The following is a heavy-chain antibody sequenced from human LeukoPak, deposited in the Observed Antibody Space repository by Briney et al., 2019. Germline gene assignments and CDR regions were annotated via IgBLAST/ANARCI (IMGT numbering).Heavy chain of an antibody. CDR2: ISSSSSYI. D-gene: IGHD3-16*01. CDR3: ARGDSGGMDY. CDR1: GFTFSNYN. V-gene: IGHV3-21*01. Sequence: GGSLRLSCAASGFTFSNYNMNWVRRAPGKGGEGGSSISSSSSYIYYADSVKGRFTISRDNANNSLYLHMNSLRAEDTTVYYCARGDSGGMDYWGQGTLVTVSS. J-gene: IGHJ4*02.